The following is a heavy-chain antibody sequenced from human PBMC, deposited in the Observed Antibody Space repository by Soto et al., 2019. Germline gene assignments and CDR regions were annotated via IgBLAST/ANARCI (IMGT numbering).Heavy chain of an antibody. D-gene: IGHD5-18*01. Sequence: PGGSLRLSCSASGFTFGDYALSWFRQAPGKGLEWVGFIRSQPYGGTTEYAASVRGRFTISRDDSNGIAYLQMNSLKTEDTDVFYCARVVDTAMVGDYWGQGTMVTVSS. CDR2: IRSQPYGGTT. J-gene: IGHJ4*02. V-gene: IGHV3-49*03. CDR1: GFTFGDYA. CDR3: ARVVDTAMVGDY.